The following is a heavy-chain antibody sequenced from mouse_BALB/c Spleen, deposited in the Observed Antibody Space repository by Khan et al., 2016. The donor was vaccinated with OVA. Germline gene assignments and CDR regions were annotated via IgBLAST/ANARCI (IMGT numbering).Heavy chain of an antibody. J-gene: IGHJ4*01. D-gene: IGHD2-3*01. CDR1: GYSITSDYA. Sequence: EVQLQESGPGLVKPSQSLSLTCTVTGYSITSDYAWNWIRQFPGNKLEWMGYISSSGSTNYNPALKSRISITRDTSKNQFFLQLNSVTTEDTATYSWARDGSRYTYAMDYWGQGTSVTVSS. V-gene: IGHV3-2*02. CDR2: ISSSGST. CDR3: ARDGSRYTYAMDY.